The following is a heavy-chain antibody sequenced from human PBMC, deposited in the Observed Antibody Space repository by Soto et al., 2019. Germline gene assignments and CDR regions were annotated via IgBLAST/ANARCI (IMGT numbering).Heavy chain of an antibody. D-gene: IGHD3-3*01. V-gene: IGHV1-3*01. CDR3: ARTPTVSGFLEWSNRSYYYYGMDV. CDR2: INAGDGNA. CDR1: GYTFTKYT. Sequence: ASVKVSCKASGYTFTKYTMNCVRQAPGQRPEWMGWINAGDGNAKYSQKFQGRVTFTRDTSANTAYMELSSLRSEDTAVYYCARTPTVSGFLEWSNRSYYYYGMDVWGQGTTVTVSS. J-gene: IGHJ6*02.